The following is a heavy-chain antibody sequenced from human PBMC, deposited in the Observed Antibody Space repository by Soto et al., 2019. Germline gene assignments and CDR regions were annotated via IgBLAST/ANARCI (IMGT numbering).Heavy chain of an antibody. J-gene: IGHJ1*01. CDR2: INWNSGSI. D-gene: IGHD6-13*01. CDR3: VKDESINWYSGHFRH. V-gene: IGHV3-9*01. CDR1: GFTFDDYA. Sequence: GGSLRLSCAASGFTFDDYAMHWVRQVPGKGLEWVSGINWNSGSIGYGDSVKGRFAISRDNAKNSLHLQMNSLSAEDTAFYYCVKDESINWYSGHFRHWGQGTPVTVSS.